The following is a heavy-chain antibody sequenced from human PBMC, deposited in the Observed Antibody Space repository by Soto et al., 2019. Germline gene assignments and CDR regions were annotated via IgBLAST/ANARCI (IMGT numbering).Heavy chain of an antibody. V-gene: IGHV3-9*01. Sequence: GGSLRLSCAASGFTFDDYAMHWVRQAPGKGLEWVSGISWNSGSIGYADSVKGRFTISRDNAKNSLYLQMNSLRAEDTALYYCAKATFGLNDAFDIWGQGTTVTVSS. CDR2: ISWNSGSI. J-gene: IGHJ3*02. CDR3: AKATFGLNDAFDI. CDR1: GFTFDDYA. D-gene: IGHD3-16*01.